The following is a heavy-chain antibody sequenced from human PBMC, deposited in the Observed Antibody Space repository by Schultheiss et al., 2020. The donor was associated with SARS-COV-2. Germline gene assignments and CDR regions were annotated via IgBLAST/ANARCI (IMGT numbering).Heavy chain of an antibody. CDR3: ARDDRRRGIYYYYGMDV. CDR2: ISGSGGST. Sequence: GGSLRLSCAVSGFTFNTYWMHWVRQAPGKGLEWVSAISGSGGSTYYADSVKGRFTISRDNAKNSLYLQMNSLRAEDTAVFYCARDDRRRGIYYYYGMDVWGQGTTVTVSS. J-gene: IGHJ6*02. D-gene: IGHD3-16*01. V-gene: IGHV3-23*01. CDR1: GFTFNTYW.